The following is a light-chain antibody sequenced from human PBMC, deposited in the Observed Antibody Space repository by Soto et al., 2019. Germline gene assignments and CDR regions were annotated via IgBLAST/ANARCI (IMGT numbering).Light chain of an antibody. CDR2: RDN. CDR1: ISNIATNY. CDR3: AAWDDTVRSYV. Sequence: QSVLTQPPSVSGTPGQRVTISCSGGISNIATNYVHWFQQLPGTAPKVLSNRDNQRTSGVPDRFSGSKSGTSASLAISGLRSEDEAEYYCAAWDDTVRSYVFGTGTKLTVL. V-gene: IGLV1-47*01. J-gene: IGLJ1*01.